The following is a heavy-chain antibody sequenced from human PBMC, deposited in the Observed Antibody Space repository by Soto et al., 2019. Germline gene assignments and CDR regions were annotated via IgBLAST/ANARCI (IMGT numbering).Heavy chain of an antibody. D-gene: IGHD3-22*01. V-gene: IGHV1-69*01. CDR3: ARDLSSDSTGFRGYDL. J-gene: IGHJ4*02. Sequence: QVHLVQSGAEVKKPGSSVKVSCKASGGTVSSYAITWVRQAPGKGLEWMGVFIPIFVSAHYAQKFQGRVTITADESTSTAYMELRGLRYEDTAIYYCARDLSSDSTGFRGYDLWGQGTLVTVSS. CDR2: FIPIFVSA. CDR1: GGTVSSYA.